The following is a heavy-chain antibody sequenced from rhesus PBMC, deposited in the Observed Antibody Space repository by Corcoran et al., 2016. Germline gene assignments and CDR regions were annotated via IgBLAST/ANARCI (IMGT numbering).Heavy chain of an antibody. CDR2: ISYTGKTL. CDR3: TRGILGGY. J-gene: IGHJ4*01. V-gene: IGHV3-136*01. D-gene: IGHD3-34*01. Sequence: EVQLVESGGGLVQPGGSLRLSCAASGFTFSSYDMSWVRQAPGKGLEWVSYISYTGKTLYYADSVKGRFTISRDNAKNSLSLQMSSLRAEDTAVYYCTRGILGGYWGQGVLVTVSS. CDR1: GFTFSSYD.